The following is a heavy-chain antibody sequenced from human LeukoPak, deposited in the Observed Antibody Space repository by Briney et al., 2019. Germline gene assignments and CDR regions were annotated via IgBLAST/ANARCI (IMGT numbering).Heavy chain of an antibody. CDR1: GFTFSSYA. V-gene: IGHV3-30*04. D-gene: IGHD3-10*01. J-gene: IGHJ4*02. Sequence: GGSLRLSCAASGFTFSSYAMHWVRQAPGKGLEWVAVISYDGSNKFYADSVKGRFTFSRDNSKNTLYLQMNSLRAEDTAVYYCAKVGHYYGSGSYHPYFDYWGQGTLVTVSS. CDR2: ISYDGSNK. CDR3: AKVGHYYGSGSYHPYFDY.